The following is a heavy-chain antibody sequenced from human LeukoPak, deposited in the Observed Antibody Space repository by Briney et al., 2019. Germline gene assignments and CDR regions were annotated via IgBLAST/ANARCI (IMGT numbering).Heavy chain of an antibody. CDR3: CATMIYYYYYYIDV. V-gene: IGHV3-11*04. CDR1: GFTFSDYY. D-gene: IGHD3-22*01. Sequence: GGSLRLSCAASGFTFSDYYMSWIRQAPGKGLEWVSNISSSGSNIYYADSVKGRFTISRDNAKNSLYLQMNSLRTEDTAIYYFCATMIYYYYYYIDVWGKGTTVTVSS. CDR2: ISSSGSNI. J-gene: IGHJ6*03.